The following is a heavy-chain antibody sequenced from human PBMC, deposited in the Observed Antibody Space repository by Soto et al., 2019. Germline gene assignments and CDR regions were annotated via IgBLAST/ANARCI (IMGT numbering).Heavy chain of an antibody. Sequence: PGESLKISCKGSGYSFTSYWIGWVRQMPGNGLEWMGIIYPGDSDTRYSPSFQGHVTISADKSISTAYLQWDTLKASDTAIYYCAKGGRDGYVGDTFDIWGQGTMVTVSS. CDR1: GYSFTSYW. D-gene: IGHD5-12*01. CDR2: IYPGDSDT. CDR3: AKGGRDGYVGDTFDI. V-gene: IGHV5-51*01. J-gene: IGHJ3*02.